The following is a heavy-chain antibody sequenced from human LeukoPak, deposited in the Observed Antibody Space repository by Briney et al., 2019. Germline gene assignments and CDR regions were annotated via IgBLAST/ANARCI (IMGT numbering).Heavy chain of an antibody. D-gene: IGHD3-10*01. J-gene: IGHJ5*02. CDR1: GFTFSSYS. Sequence: GGSLRLSCAASGFTFSSYSMNWVRQAPGKGLEWVSSISSSSSYIYYADSVKGRFTISRDNAKNSLYLQMNSLRAEDTAVYYCAREGITMVRGGGVSWFDPWGQGTLVIVSS. CDR3: AREGITMVRGGGVSWFDP. V-gene: IGHV3-21*01. CDR2: ISSSSSYI.